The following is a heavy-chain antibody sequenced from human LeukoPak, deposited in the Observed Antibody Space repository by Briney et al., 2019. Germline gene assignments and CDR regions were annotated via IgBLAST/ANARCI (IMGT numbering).Heavy chain of an antibody. CDR2: ISSSGTTM. J-gene: IGHJ6*02. D-gene: IGHD2-21*02. V-gene: IGHV3-11*01. Sequence: GGSLRLSCAASGFTFSNYYMSWIRQAPGKGVEWVSYISSSGTTMYYADSVKGRFIISRDNAKNSLFLQMNSLRAEDTAVYYCARGDCDKYAMDVWGQGTTVTVSS. CDR1: GFTFSNYY. CDR3: ARGDCDKYAMDV.